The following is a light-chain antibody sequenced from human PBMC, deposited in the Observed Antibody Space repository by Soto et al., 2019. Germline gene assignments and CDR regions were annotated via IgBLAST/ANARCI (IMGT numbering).Light chain of an antibody. Sequence: DIQITQSPSILSASVGDRVTVTCRASQSVSGWLAWYQQKPGEAPKLLIYDASALPRGVPSRFSGSGSGTKFTLTIASLQPDDFSTYYCQQYETFSGTFGPGTKVDIK. CDR3: QQYETFSGT. CDR2: DAS. V-gene: IGKV1-5*01. J-gene: IGKJ1*01. CDR1: QSVSGW.